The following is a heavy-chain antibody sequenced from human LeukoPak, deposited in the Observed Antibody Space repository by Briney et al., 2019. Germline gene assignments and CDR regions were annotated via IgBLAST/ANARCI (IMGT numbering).Heavy chain of an antibody. D-gene: IGHD6-19*01. CDR3: ARLASSGWSHCDY. Sequence: PSETLSLTCTVSGGSIISYYWSWIRQPQGKGPDWIGYIYYSWTTNYNPSLKSRVTISVDTSKNQFSLKLNSVTAADTAVYYCARLASSGWSHCDYWGQGTLVTVSS. J-gene: IGHJ4*02. CDR1: GGSIISYY. V-gene: IGHV4-59*08. CDR2: IYYSWTT.